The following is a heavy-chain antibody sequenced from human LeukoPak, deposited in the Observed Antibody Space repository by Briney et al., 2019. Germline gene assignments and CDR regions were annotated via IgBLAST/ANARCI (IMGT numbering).Heavy chain of an antibody. V-gene: IGHV3-23*01. J-gene: IGHJ6*03. Sequence: GGSLRLSCAASGFTFSNYAMTWVRQAPGKGLEWVSSIRGTGERTYYPDSVKGHFTISRDNSKNTLYLQMNSLGAEDTAVYYCATHSTLDPNYYYYMDVWGKGTTVTVSS. CDR3: ATHSTLDPNYYYYMDV. D-gene: IGHD3/OR15-3a*01. CDR2: IRGTGERT. CDR1: GFTFSNYA.